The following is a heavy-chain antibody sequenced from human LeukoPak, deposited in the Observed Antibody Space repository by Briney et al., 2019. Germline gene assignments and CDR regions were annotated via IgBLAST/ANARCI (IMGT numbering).Heavy chain of an antibody. D-gene: IGHD1-26*01. J-gene: IGHJ4*02. CDR1: GGSFSGYY. CDR2: INHSGST. V-gene: IGHV4-34*01. Sequence: PSETLSLTCAVYGGSFSGYYWSWIRQPPGKGLEWIGEINHSGSTYYNPSLKSRVTISVDTSKNQFSLKLSSVTAADTAVYYCARRMVGATMAWDYWGQGTLVTVSS. CDR3: ARRMVGATMAWDY.